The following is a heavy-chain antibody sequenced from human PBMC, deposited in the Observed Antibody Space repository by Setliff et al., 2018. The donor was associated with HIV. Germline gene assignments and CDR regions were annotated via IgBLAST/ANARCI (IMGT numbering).Heavy chain of an antibody. J-gene: IGHJ3*01. D-gene: IGHD2-8*01. V-gene: IGHV1-2*06. CDR2: INPNSGDT. CDR1: GYSFTGCY. Sequence: ASVKVSCKASGYSFTGCYIHWVRQAPGQGLEWVGRINPNSGDTNYAQKFQGRVTMTRDTSINTAYMDLGRLRSDDTAVYYCARRGVGTSDAFDLWGQGTMVTVSS. CDR3: ARRGVGTSDAFDL.